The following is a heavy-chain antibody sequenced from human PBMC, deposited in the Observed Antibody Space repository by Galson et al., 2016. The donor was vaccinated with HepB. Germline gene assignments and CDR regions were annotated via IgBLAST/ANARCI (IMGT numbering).Heavy chain of an antibody. V-gene: IGHV3-15*01. D-gene: IGHD3-3*01. CDR3: IPTVSFWSGPYGIQV. CDR2: IKSKTDGGKT. J-gene: IGHJ6*02. CDR1: GFTFSNAR. Sequence: SLRLSCAASGFTFSNARMTWVRQAPGKGLEWVGHIKSKTDGGKTEHAAPVKGRFTISRDDSKNTLYLEMNSLKIEDTAVYYCIPTVSFWSGPYGIQVWGQGTTVTVSS.